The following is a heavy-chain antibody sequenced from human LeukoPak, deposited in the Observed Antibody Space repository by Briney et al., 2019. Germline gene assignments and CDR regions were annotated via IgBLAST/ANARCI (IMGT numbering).Heavy chain of an antibody. CDR2: IDWDDDK. CDR1: GFSLSTTKMS. V-gene: IGHV2-70*11. Sequence: SGPTLVNPTQTLTLTCTFSGFSLSTTKMSVNWIRHPPGKALEWLARIDWDDDKYYSTSLKTRLTISKDTSKNQVVLTMTNMDPVDTATYYCARILAGPDYFDYWGQGTLVTVSS. CDR3: ARILAGPDYFDY. J-gene: IGHJ4*02.